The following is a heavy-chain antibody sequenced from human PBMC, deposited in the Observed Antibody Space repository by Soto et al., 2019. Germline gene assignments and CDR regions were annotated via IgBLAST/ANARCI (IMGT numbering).Heavy chain of an antibody. CDR2: MNPNSGNT. D-gene: IGHD3-10*01. CDR3: ARDLYYYGSGSYYNGDAFDI. V-gene: IGHV1-8*01. CDR1: GYTFTSYD. J-gene: IGHJ3*02. Sequence: ASVKVSCKASGYTFTSYDINWVRQATGQGLEWMGWMNPNSGNTGYAQKFQGRVTITRDTSASTAYMELSSLRSEDTAVYYCARDLYYYGSGSYYNGDAFDIWG.